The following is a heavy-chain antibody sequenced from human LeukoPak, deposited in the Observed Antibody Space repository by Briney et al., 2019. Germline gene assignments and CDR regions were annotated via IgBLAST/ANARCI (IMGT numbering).Heavy chain of an antibody. CDR2: IIGSVGTT. D-gene: IGHD5-12*01. Sequence: GGSLRLSCAASGFTFSSSVMTCVRQAPGKGVEWVSTIIGSVGTTYYADSVKGRFTISRDNSKSTLYLEMDSLRADDTAVYSCAKDPPSVVANAFHIWGQGTMVTVSS. V-gene: IGHV3-23*01. CDR3: AKDPPSVVANAFHI. J-gene: IGHJ3*02. CDR1: GFTFSSSV.